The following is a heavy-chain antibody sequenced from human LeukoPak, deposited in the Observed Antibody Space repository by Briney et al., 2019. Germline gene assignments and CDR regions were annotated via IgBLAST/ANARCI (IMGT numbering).Heavy chain of an antibody. Sequence: SETLSLACTVSGGSISTYYWSWIRQPPGKGLEWIGYIYYSGSTYYNPSLKSRVTISVDTSKNQFSLKLSSVTAADTAVYYCARGERGYSYGKGGYYYGMDVWGQGTTVTVSS. J-gene: IGHJ6*02. CDR3: ARGERGYSYGKGGYYYGMDV. D-gene: IGHD5-18*01. CDR2: IYYSGST. CDR1: GGSISTYY. V-gene: IGHV4-59*08.